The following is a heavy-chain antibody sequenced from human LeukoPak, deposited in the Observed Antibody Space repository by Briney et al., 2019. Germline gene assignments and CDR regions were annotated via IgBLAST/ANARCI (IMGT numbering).Heavy chain of an antibody. Sequence: ASVKVSCKASGYTFTSYGISWVRQAPGQGLEWMGWMNPNSGNTGYAQKFQGRVTITRNTSISTAYMELSSLRSEDTAVYYCARGGDSSSSFDYWGQGTLVTVSS. D-gene: IGHD6-6*01. CDR3: ARGGDSSSSFDY. J-gene: IGHJ4*02. CDR1: GYTFTSYG. V-gene: IGHV1-8*03. CDR2: MNPNSGNT.